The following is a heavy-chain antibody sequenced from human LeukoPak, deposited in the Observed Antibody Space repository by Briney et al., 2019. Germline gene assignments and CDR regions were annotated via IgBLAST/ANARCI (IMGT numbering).Heavy chain of an antibody. CDR1: GFTFSSYS. D-gene: IGHD3-9*01. V-gene: IGHV3-21*01. Sequence: GGSLRLSCAASGFTFSSYSMNWVRQAPGKGLEWVSSISSSSNYIYYADSVKGRFTISRDNAKNSLYLQMNSLRAEDTAVYYCARDSPDYDTLTGYYNLGGAGDYWGQGTLVTVSS. CDR3: ARDSPDYDTLTGYYNLGGAGDY. J-gene: IGHJ4*02. CDR2: ISSSSNYI.